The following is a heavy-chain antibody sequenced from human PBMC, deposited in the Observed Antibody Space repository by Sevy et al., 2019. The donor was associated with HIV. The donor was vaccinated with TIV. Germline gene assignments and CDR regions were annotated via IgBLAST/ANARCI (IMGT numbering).Heavy chain of an antibody. CDR1: GGSISSGNYY. Sequence: SETLSLTCTVSGGSISSGNYYWSWIRQPAGKGLEWIGRFYTSGGTNYNPPLKSRVTISVDTSKNQFSLKLSSVTAADTAVYYCARESGDCSSTSCYEGVFDYWGQGTLVTVSS. D-gene: IGHD2-2*01. CDR2: FYTSGGT. V-gene: IGHV4-61*02. J-gene: IGHJ4*02. CDR3: ARESGDCSSTSCYEGVFDY.